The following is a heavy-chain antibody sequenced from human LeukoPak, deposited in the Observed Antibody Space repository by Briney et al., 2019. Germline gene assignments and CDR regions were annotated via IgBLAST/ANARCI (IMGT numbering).Heavy chain of an antibody. V-gene: IGHV4-39*07. Sequence: SETLSLTCTVSGGSISSGGYYWGWIRQPPGKGLEWIGSIYHSGSTYYNPSLKSRVTISVDTSKNQFSLKLSSVTAADTAVYYCARDRGEMATIRISLFDYWGQGTLVTVSS. J-gene: IGHJ4*02. D-gene: IGHD5-24*01. CDR3: ARDRGEMATIRISLFDY. CDR2: IYHSGST. CDR1: GGSISSGGYY.